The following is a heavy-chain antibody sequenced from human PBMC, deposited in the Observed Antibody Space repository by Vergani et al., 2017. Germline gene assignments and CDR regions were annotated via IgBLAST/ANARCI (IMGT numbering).Heavy chain of an antibody. Sequence: QLQLQESGPGLVKPSETLSLTCTVSGGSISSSSYYWGWIRQPPGKGLEWIGEINHSGSTNYNPSLKSRVTISVDTSKNQFSLKLSSVTAADTAVYYCARGDGSSSGSAAYGMDVWGQGTTVTVSS. CDR2: INHSGST. CDR3: ARGDGSSSGSAAYGMDV. D-gene: IGHD6-6*01. CDR1: GGSISSSSYY. V-gene: IGHV4-39*07. J-gene: IGHJ6*02.